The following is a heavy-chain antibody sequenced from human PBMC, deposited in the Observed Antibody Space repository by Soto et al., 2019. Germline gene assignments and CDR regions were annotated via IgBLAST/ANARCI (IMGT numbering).Heavy chain of an antibody. CDR1: GGTFSSYA. D-gene: IGHD1-1*01. V-gene: IGHV1-69*13. CDR3: ARRLSGPKEEYNAYYFYGLDV. J-gene: IGHJ6*02. CDR2: IIPIFGTA. Sequence: GASVKVSCKASGGTFSSYAISWVRQAPGQGLEWMGGIIPIFGTANYAQKFQGRVTITADESTSTAYMELSSLRSEDNAIYYCARRLSGPKEEYNAYYFYGLDVWGQGTKVTVSS.